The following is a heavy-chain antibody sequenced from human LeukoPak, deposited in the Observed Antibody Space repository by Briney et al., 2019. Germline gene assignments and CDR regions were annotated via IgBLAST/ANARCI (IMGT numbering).Heavy chain of an antibody. CDR2: IWXXGSIK. CDR3: ARVATMVRVPIDALDI. Sequence: QPGRSLRLSCAASGXTLXNSGXXXXXXSXXXGLKCXAFIWXXGSIKDXEDYVKGRFTISRDTSKNTLYLEMNSLRVEDTAVYYCARVATMVRVPIDALDIWGQGTMVSVSS. CDR1: GXTLXNSG. D-gene: IGHD3-10*01. J-gene: IGHJ3*02. V-gene: IGHV3-33*01.